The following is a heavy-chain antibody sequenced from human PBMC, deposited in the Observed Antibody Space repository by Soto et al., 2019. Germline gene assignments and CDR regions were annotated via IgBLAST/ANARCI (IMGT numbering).Heavy chain of an antibody. D-gene: IGHD6-6*01. CDR2: ISSSSSTI. Sequence: GGSLRLSCAASGFTFSSYSMKWVRQAPGKGLEWVSYISSSSSTIYYADSVKGRFTVSRDNAKNSLFLQMNSLRAEDTAVYYCARDAPEDSIAARPSYYYYYYMDVWGKGTTVTVSS. CDR1: GFTFSSYS. CDR3: ARDAPEDSIAARPSYYYYYYMDV. J-gene: IGHJ6*03. V-gene: IGHV3-48*01.